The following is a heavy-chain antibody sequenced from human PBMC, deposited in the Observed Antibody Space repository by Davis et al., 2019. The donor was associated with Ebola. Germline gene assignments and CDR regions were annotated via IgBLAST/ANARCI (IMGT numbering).Heavy chain of an antibody. CDR3: ARSYRSSGWYRYYFDY. J-gene: IGHJ4*02. Sequence: GESLKISCAASGFTFSSYSMNWVRQAPGKGLEWVSSISSSSSYIYYADSVKGRFTISRDNAKNSLYLQMNSLRAEDTAVYYCARSYRSSGWYRYYFDYWGQGTLVTVSS. V-gene: IGHV3-21*01. CDR2: ISSSSSYI. CDR1: GFTFSSYS. D-gene: IGHD6-19*01.